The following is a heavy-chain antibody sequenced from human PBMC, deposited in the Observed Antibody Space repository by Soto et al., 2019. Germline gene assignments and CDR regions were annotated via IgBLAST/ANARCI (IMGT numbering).Heavy chain of an antibody. V-gene: IGHV3-48*03. CDR2: ISSSGSTI. CDR1: GFTFSSYE. Sequence: GGSLRLSCAASGFTFSSYEMNWVRQAPGKGLEWVSYISSSGSTIYYADSVKGRFTISRDNAKNSLYLQMNSLRAEDTAVYYCARIQLWLNYYYGMDVWGQGTTVTVSS. D-gene: IGHD5-18*01. CDR3: ARIQLWLNYYYGMDV. J-gene: IGHJ6*02.